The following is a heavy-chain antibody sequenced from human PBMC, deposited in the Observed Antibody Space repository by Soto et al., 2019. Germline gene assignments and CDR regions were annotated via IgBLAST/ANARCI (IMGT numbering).Heavy chain of an antibody. CDR1: GYSFTSYW. CDR3: ARQGYSYGPNYYYYFMDV. D-gene: IGHD5-18*01. Sequence: XESLKISCKGSGYSFTSYWIGWVRQMPGKGLEWMGIIYPGDSDTRYSPSFQGQVTISADKSISTAYLQWSSLKASDTAMYYCARQGYSYGPNYYYYFMDVWGKGTTVTVSS. J-gene: IGHJ6*03. CDR2: IYPGDSDT. V-gene: IGHV5-51*01.